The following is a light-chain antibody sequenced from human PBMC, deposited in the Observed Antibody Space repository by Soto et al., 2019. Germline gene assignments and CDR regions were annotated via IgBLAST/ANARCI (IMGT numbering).Light chain of an antibody. CDR2: DAS. CDR3: QQYASSPRT. J-gene: IGKJ1*01. CDR1: QSVSGSY. V-gene: IGKV3-20*01. Sequence: EIMLTQSPGTLSLSPGDRATLSCRASQSVSGSYLAWYQQKPGQAPRLLIYDASSRATGIADRFSSSGSGTDFTLTISRLEPEDFAVYYCQQYASSPRTFGQGTKVEIK.